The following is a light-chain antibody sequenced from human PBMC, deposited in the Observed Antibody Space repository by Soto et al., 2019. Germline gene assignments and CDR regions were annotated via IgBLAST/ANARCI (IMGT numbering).Light chain of an antibody. Sequence: QSVLTQPASVSGSPGQSITISCTGTSSDIGRYKFVSWFQQHPGKAPKLLIFEGTNRPSGVSNRFSGSKSGNTASLTISGLQDEDEAIYFCSSSTNTSAFVIFGAGTKVTV. J-gene: IGLJ1*01. V-gene: IGLV2-14*01. CDR3: SSSTNTSAFVI. CDR2: EGT. CDR1: SSDIGRYKF.